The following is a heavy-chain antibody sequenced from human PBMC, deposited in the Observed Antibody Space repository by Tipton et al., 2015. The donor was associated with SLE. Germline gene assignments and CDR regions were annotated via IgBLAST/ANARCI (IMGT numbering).Heavy chain of an antibody. Sequence: TLSLTCTVSGGSISSSNYYWGWIRQPPGKGLEWIGDIYYSGSTNYNPSLKSRVTISVDTSKNQFSLKLSSVTAADTAVYYCARVAYDFWSGYSYYFDYWGQGTLVTVSS. CDR1: GGSISSSNYY. CDR2: IYYSGST. V-gene: IGHV4-61*05. J-gene: IGHJ4*02. D-gene: IGHD3-3*01. CDR3: ARVAYDFWSGYSYYFDY.